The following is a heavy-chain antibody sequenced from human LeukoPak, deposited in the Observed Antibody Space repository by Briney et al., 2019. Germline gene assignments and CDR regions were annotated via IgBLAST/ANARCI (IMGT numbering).Heavy chain of an antibody. V-gene: IGHV1-69*04. CDR2: IIPIFGIA. D-gene: IGHD3-16*02. CDR3: ARDRYGITFGGVIAPMDV. CDR1: GGTFSSYA. Sequence: ASVKVSCKASGGTFSSYAISWVRQAPGQGLEWMGRIIPIFGIANYAQKFQGRVTITADKSTSTAYMELSSLRSEDTAVYYCARDRYGITFGGVIAPMDVWGQGTTVTVSS. J-gene: IGHJ6*02.